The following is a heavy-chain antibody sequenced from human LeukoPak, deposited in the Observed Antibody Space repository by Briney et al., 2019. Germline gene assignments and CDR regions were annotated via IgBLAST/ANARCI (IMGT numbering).Heavy chain of an antibody. CDR2: IYYDGSKK. J-gene: IGHJ4*02. CDR1: RFTFRNYG. D-gene: IGHD3-22*01. CDR3: ASGRKAPSDSSGYYYDY. Sequence: PGGSLRLSCAASRFTFRNYGMHWVRQAPGKGLEWVAIIYYDGSKKYYADSVEGRFTISRDNSKNTLYLQMNSLRAEDTAVYYCASGRKAPSDSSGYYYDYWGQGTLVTVSS. V-gene: IGHV3-33*01.